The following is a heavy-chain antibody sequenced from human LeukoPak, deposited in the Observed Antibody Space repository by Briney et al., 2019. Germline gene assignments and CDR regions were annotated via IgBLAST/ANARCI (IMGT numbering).Heavy chain of an antibody. CDR2: IYSGGTS. D-gene: IGHD3-10*01. V-gene: IGHV3-66*01. J-gene: IGHJ4*02. Sequence: GGSLRLSCEGSGFTVSSNYMNWLRQAPGKGREWVSIIYSGGTSYYADTVKGRFTVSRDNSKTTLYLQMSSLRAEDTAVYYCARDVDYYDSGSREIQIHYWGQGTLVIASS. CDR3: ARDVDYYDSGSREIQIHY. CDR1: GFTVSSNY.